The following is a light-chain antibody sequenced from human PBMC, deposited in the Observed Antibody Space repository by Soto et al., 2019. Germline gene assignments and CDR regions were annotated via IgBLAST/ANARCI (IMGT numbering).Light chain of an antibody. CDR1: QYINNY. V-gene: IGKV1-39*01. CDR3: QQSYSTPPYT. CDR2: AAY. J-gene: IGKJ2*01. Sequence: DIQMTQSPSSLSTSVGDRVTITCRASQYINNYLNWYQQKPGKAPNLLIFAAYNLQSGVPSRFSGSGSGTDFTLTISSLQTEDFATYYCQQSYSTPPYTFGQGTKLDMK.